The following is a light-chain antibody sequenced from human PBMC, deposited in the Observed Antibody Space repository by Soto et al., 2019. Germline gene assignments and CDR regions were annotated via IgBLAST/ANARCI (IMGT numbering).Light chain of an antibody. CDR2: TNN. V-gene: IGLV1-44*01. Sequence: QPVLTQPPSASGTPGQRVTISCSGSSSNIGRDNVSWYQQLPGTAPKLLIYTNNQRPSGVPDRFSGSKSGTSASLAISGLQSEDEADYYCAVWDGSLNGWVFGGGTKLTVL. CDR3: AVWDGSLNGWV. CDR1: SSNIGRDN. J-gene: IGLJ3*02.